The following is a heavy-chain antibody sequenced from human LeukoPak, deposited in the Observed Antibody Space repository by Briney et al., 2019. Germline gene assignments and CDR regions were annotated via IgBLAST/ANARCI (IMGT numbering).Heavy chain of an antibody. V-gene: IGHV3-11*05. J-gene: IGHJ5*02. CDR3: ARGSSSGWFDP. D-gene: IGHD6-6*01. Sequence: GGSLRLSCAASGFTFSDYYMSWIRQAPGKGLQWVTYISIISSYTNYADSVKGRFTISRDNAKNSLYLQMDSLRAEDTAVYYCARGSSSGWFDPWGQGTLVTVSS. CDR2: ISIISSYT. CDR1: GFTFSDYY.